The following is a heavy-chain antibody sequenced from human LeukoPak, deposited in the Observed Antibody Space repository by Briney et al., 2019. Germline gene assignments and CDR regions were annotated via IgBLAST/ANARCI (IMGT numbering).Heavy chain of an antibody. D-gene: IGHD2-2*01. CDR3: AKSRSSTLTPIDY. J-gene: IGHJ4*02. V-gene: IGHV3-9*01. CDR2: ISWNSGRI. Sequence: GGSLRLSCAASGFTFDDYAMHWVRQAPGKDLEWVSGISWNSGRIGYADSVKGRFTTSRDSAKNSLYLQMNSLRAEDTALYYCAKSRSSTLTPIDYWGQGTLVTVSS. CDR1: GFTFDDYA.